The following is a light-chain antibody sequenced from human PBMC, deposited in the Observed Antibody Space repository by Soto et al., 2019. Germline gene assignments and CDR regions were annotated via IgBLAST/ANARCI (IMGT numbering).Light chain of an antibody. CDR3: QQYNICAFT. J-gene: IGKJ3*01. CDR2: GAS. Sequence: VERATLSFRASQSFSSNLAWYQHKPVQPPRLLIYGASTRATGVPARFSVSGSGTEFTLTISSLQSEDFAVYYCQQYNICAFTFGPGTXVEIK. V-gene: IGKV3-15*01. CDR1: QSFSSN.